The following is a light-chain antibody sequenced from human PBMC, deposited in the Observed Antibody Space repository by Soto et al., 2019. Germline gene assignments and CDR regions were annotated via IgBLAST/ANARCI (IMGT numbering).Light chain of an antibody. J-gene: IGLJ3*02. CDR1: GSNIGAGYD. V-gene: IGLV1-40*01. Sequence: QSVLTQPPSVSGAPGQRVTITCTGSGSNIGAGYDVNWYQQFPGTAPKLLIYGNSNRPSGVPDRLSGSKSGTSASLAITGLQDGDEADYYCQSYDSRLSAWVFGGGTKLTVL. CDR3: QSYDSRLSAWV. CDR2: GNS.